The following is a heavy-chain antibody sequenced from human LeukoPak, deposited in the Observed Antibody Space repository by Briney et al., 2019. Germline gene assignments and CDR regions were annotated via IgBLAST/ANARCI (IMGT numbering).Heavy chain of an antibody. J-gene: IGHJ4*02. D-gene: IGHD6-13*01. CDR3: AKGSSNSRPYYFDF. V-gene: IGHV3-23*01. Sequence: SGGSLRLSCAASGFTFSSYGMHWVRQAPGKGLEWVSAISGGSSRIYYADSVKGRFTISRDNSKNMFYLQMNSLRAEDTAVYYCAKGSSNSRPYYFDFWGQGTLVSVSP. CDR1: GFTFSSYG. CDR2: ISGGSSRI.